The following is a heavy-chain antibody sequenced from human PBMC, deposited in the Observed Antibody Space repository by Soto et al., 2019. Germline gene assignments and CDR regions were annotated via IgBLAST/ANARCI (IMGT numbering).Heavy chain of an antibody. V-gene: IGHV3-9*01. CDR2: ISWNSGSI. J-gene: IGHJ6*03. CDR1: GFTFDDYA. Sequence: GGSLRLSCAASGFTFDDYAMHWVRQAPGKGLEWVSGISWNSGSIGYADSVKGRFTISRDNAKNSLYLQMNSLGAEDTALYYCAKGAVKYYYYMDVWGKGTTVTVSS. CDR3: AKGAVKYYYYMDV. D-gene: IGHD4-17*01.